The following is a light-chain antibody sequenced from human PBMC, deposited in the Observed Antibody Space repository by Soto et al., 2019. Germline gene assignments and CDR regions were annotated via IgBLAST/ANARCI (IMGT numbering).Light chain of an antibody. CDR1: QSVSLS. Sequence: EIVLTQSPATLSLSPGERATLYCRASQSVSLSLAWYQMRPGQPPRLLIYGASTRATDIPARFRGTGSGTDFTLTISSLQSEDFAVYFCQQYHIWPSWTFGQGTKVDI. V-gene: IGKV3-15*01. CDR3: QQYHIWPSWT. CDR2: GAS. J-gene: IGKJ1*01.